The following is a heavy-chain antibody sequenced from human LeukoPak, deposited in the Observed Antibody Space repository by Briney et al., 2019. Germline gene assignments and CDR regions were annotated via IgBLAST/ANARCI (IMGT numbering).Heavy chain of an antibody. J-gene: IGHJ4*02. CDR1: GGSINSYY. V-gene: IGHV4-59*08. CDR3: ARSRDGYPIGFDY. Sequence: SETLSLTCTVSGGSINSYYWSWIRQPPGKGLEWIGSIFYSGSTNYSPSLKSRVTISVDTSNNQFSLKLSSLTAADTAVYYCARSRDGYPIGFDYWGQGTLVTVSS. D-gene: IGHD5-12*01. CDR2: IFYSGST.